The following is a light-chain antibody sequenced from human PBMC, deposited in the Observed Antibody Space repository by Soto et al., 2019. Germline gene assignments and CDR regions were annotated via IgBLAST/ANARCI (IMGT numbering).Light chain of an antibody. CDR2: SIY. V-gene: IGLV1-44*01. Sequence: QSVLTQPPSASGTPGQRVTISCSGSSSNIGSNTVNWYQQLPGTAPKLLIYSIYQRPSGVPDRFSGSKSGTSASLAISGLQSEDEADYYCADWDDRLNGYVFGTGTKVTVL. CDR1: SSNIGSNT. CDR3: ADWDDRLNGYV. J-gene: IGLJ1*01.